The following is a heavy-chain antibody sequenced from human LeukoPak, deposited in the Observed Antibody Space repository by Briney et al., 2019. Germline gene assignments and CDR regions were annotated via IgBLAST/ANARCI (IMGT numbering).Heavy chain of an antibody. Sequence: TGGSLRLSCAASGIPFSGSAMHWVRQASGKGLEWVGRIRSKANSYATAYAASVKGRFAISRDDSKNTAYLQMNSLKTEDTAVYYCSTLDDIRGVIRGQGTLVTVSS. CDR2: IRSKANSYAT. J-gene: IGHJ4*02. CDR3: STLDDIRGVI. CDR1: GIPFSGSA. D-gene: IGHD3-10*01. V-gene: IGHV3-73*01.